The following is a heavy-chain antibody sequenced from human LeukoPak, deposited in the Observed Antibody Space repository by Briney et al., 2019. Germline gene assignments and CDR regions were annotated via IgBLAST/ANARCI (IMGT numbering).Heavy chain of an antibody. CDR1: GGSISSHY. CDR3: ARGTTIFGVVPNWYDP. D-gene: IGHD3-3*01. V-gene: IGHV4-59*11. J-gene: IGHJ5*02. CDR2: IYYSGST. Sequence: KPSETLSLTCTVSGGSISSHYWSWIRQPPGKGLEWIGYIYYSGSTNYNPSLKSRVTISVDTSKNQFSLKLSSVTAADTAVYYCARGTTIFGVVPNWYDPWGQGTLVTVSS.